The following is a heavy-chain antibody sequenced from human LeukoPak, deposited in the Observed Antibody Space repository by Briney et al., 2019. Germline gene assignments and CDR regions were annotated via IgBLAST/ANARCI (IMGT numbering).Heavy chain of an antibody. CDR2: IYSGGST. CDR3: ARARAAGWFDP. Sequence: GGSLRLSCAASGFTVSSNYMSWVRQAPGKGLEWVSVIYSGGSTYYADSVKGRFTISRDNSKNTLYLQMNSLRAEDTAVYYCARARAAGWFDPWGQGTLVTVSS. J-gene: IGHJ5*02. V-gene: IGHV3-53*01. CDR1: GFTVSSNY.